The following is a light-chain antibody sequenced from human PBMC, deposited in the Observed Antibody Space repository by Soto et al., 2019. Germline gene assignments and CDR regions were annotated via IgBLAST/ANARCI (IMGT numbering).Light chain of an antibody. CDR1: SSDVGAYNY. J-gene: IGLJ2*01. V-gene: IGLV2-8*01. CDR2: EVT. Sequence: QSALTQPPSASGSPGQSVTISCTGTSSDVGAYNYVSWYQQHPGKAPKLMIYEVTKRPSGVPDRFSGSKSGNTASLTVSGLQGEDEAGYYCSSYAGTNNVLFGGGTKLTVL. CDR3: SSYAGTNNVL.